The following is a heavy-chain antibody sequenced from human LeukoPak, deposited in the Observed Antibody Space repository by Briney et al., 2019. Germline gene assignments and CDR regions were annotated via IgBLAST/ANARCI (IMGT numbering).Heavy chain of an antibody. V-gene: IGHV3-21*01. D-gene: IGHD5-18*01. Sequence: GGSLRLSCAASGFTFSSYSMNWVRQAPGKGLEWVSSISSSSSYIYYADSVKGRFTISRDNAKNSLYLQMNSLRAEDTAVYYCARDRPAMAPNEYYYYYYMDVWGKGTTVTVSS. CDR1: GFTFSSYS. CDR2: ISSSSSYI. J-gene: IGHJ6*03. CDR3: ARDRPAMAPNEYYYYYYMDV.